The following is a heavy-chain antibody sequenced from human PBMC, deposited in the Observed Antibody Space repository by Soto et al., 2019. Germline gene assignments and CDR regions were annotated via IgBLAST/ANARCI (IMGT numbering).Heavy chain of an antibody. CDR3: ARDRAMGWDYYGSGSYLPYYYGMEV. J-gene: IGHJ6*02. CDR2: INPFDGSR. D-gene: IGHD3-10*01. CDR1: GYIFTSYY. V-gene: IGHV1-18*04. Sequence: GASVKVSCKASGYIFTSYYLHWVRQAPGQGLEWMGWINPFDGSRMFAQKLQGRVTMTTDTSTSTAYMELRSLRSDDTAVYYCARDRAMGWDYYGSGSYLPYYYGMEVWGQGTTVTVSS.